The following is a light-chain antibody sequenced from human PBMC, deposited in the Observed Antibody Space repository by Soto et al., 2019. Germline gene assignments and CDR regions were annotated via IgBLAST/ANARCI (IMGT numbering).Light chain of an antibody. J-gene: IGKJ1*01. Sequence: IVNNKSPTTLSLTPGEKAPFSCRASQSVSSNLAWYQQKPGQAPRLLIYGASTRATGIPARFSGSGSGTEFTLTISSLQSEDFAVYYCQQYKNWPPVTSAQLAKVDI. V-gene: IGKV3-15*01. CDR2: GAS. CDR1: QSVSSN. CDR3: QQYKNWPPVT.